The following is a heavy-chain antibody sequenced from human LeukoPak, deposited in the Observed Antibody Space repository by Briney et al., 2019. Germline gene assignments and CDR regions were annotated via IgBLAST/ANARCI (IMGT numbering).Heavy chain of an antibody. CDR2: IYYSGST. CDR3: ARAPRVATMRYYMDV. CDR1: GGSISSYY. Sequence: SETLSLTCTVSGGSISSYYWSWIRQPPGKGLEWIGYIYYSGSTNYNPSLKSRVTISVDTSKNQFSLKLSSVTAADTAVYYCARAPRVATMRYYMDVWGKGTTVTVAS. D-gene: IGHD5-12*01. V-gene: IGHV4-59*01. J-gene: IGHJ6*03.